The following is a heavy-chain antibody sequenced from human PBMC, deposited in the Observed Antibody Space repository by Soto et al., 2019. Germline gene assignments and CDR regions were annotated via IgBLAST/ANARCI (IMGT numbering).Heavy chain of an antibody. V-gene: IGHV4-39*01. CDR3: ARGIVVVPAATYFDY. CDR2: IYYSGST. D-gene: IGHD2-2*01. Sequence: SETLSLTCTVSGGSISSSSYYWGWIRQPPGKGLEWIGSIYYSGSTYYNPSLKSRVTIPVDTSKNQFSLKLSSVTAADTAVYYCARGIVVVPAATYFDYWGQGTLVTVSS. CDR1: GGSISSSSYY. J-gene: IGHJ4*02.